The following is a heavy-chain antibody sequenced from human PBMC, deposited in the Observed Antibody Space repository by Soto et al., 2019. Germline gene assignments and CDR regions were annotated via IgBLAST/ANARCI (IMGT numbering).Heavy chain of an antibody. CDR3: ARGSYVLLWFGTKDYGMDV. J-gene: IGHJ6*02. Sequence: ASVKVSCKASGYTFTGNYMQWVRQAPRQGLEWMGWINPNSGGTNYAQKFQGWVTMTRDTSISTAYMELSRLRSDDTAVYYCARGSYVLLWFGTKDYGMDVWGQGTTVTVSS. CDR1: GYTFTGNY. V-gene: IGHV1-2*04. D-gene: IGHD3-10*01. CDR2: INPNSGGT.